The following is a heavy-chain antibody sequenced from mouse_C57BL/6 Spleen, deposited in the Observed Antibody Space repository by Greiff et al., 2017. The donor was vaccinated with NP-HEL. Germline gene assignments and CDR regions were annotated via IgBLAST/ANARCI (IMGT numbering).Heavy chain of an antibody. CDR1: GYTFTDYY. CDR2: IYPGSGNT. D-gene: IGHD2-3*01. J-gene: IGHJ4*01. CDR3: ARWGGLLLAMDY. V-gene: IGHV1-76*01. Sequence: QVQLQQSGAELVRPGASVKLSCKASGYTFTDYYINWVKQRPGQGLEWIARIYPGSGNTYYNEKFKGKATLTAEKSSSTAYMQLSSLTSEDSAVYFCARWGGLLLAMDYWGQGTSVTVSS.